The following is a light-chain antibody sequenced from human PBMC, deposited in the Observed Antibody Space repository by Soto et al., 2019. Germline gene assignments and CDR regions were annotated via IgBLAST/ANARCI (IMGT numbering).Light chain of an antibody. V-gene: IGLV2-14*01. J-gene: IGLJ2*01. CDR3: SSYTSSSTVV. Sequence: HSALTQPASVSGSPGQSITISCTGTSSDVGGYNYVSWYQQHPGKAPKLMIYEVSNRPSGVSNRFSGSKSGNTAPLTISGLQAEDEADYYCSSYTSSSTVVFGGGTKLTVL. CDR2: EVS. CDR1: SSDVGGYNY.